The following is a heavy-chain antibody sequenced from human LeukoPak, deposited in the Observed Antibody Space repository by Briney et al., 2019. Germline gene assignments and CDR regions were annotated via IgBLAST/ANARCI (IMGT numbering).Heavy chain of an antibody. CDR1: GGSISSGDYY. CDR2: IYYSGST. D-gene: IGHD4-23*01. Sequence: SQTLSLTCIVSGGSISSGDYYWSWIRQPPGKGLEWIGYIYYSGSTYYNPSLKSRVTISVDTSKNQFSLKLSSVTAADTAVYYCAREPGGLTEKNGVIDYWGQGTLVTVSS. CDR3: AREPGGLTEKNGVIDY. V-gene: IGHV4-30-4*01. J-gene: IGHJ4*02.